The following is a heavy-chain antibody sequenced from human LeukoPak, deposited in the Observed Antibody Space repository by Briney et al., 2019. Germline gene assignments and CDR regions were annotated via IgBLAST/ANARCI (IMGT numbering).Heavy chain of an antibody. Sequence: MTGGSLRLSCAASGFTFSDYYMSWMRQAPGKGLEWVSYISNSGTIIHDAGSVKGRFTISRDNARNSLFLQMNSLRAEDTAVYYCAEEGSGWYDYWGQGTLVTVSS. CDR1: GFTFSDYY. CDR3: AEEGSGWYDY. J-gene: IGHJ4*02. D-gene: IGHD6-19*01. V-gene: IGHV3-11*01. CDR2: ISNSGTII.